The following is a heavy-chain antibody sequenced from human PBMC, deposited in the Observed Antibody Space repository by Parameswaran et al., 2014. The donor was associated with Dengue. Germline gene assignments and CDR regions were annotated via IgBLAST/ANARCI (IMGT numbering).Heavy chain of an antibody. V-gene: IGHV7-4-1*02. D-gene: IGHD5-18*01. CDR3: ARESGWLLYYFDY. J-gene: IGHJ4*02. Sequence: WVRQAPGQGLEWMGWINTNTGNPTYAQGFTGRFVFSLDTSVSTAYLQISSLKAEDTAVYYCARESGWLLYYFDYWGQGTLVTVSS. CDR2: INTNTGNP.